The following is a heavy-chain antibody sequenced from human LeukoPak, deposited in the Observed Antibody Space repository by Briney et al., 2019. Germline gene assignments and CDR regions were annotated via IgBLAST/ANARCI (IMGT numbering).Heavy chain of an antibody. Sequence: PSETLSLTCAVCGGSFSGYYWSWIRQPPGKGLEWIGEINHSGSTNYNPSLKSRVTISVDTSKNQFSLKLSSVTAADTAVYYCARGFRSVVRGVITPSDYYGMDVWGQGTTVTVSS. CDR1: GGSFSGYY. CDR2: INHSGST. J-gene: IGHJ6*02. D-gene: IGHD3-10*01. CDR3: ARGFRSVVRGVITPSDYYGMDV. V-gene: IGHV4-34*01.